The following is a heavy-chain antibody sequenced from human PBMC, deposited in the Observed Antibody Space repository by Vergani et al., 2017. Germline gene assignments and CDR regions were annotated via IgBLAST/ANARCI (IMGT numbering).Heavy chain of an antibody. Sequence: QVQLLESGPGLLKPSETLSLTCPVSGYSITSGNYWGWIRQHPGRGLEWIGSIYHTGRAYYNPSLKSRATVSVDTSMNHVSLKLDSVTAADTAWYYCVRSVALWFGAPKVGGWFDPWREGTLVAVTP. J-gene: IGHJ5*02. V-gene: IGHV4-38-2*01. D-gene: IGHD3-10*01. CDR3: VRSVALWFGAPKVGGWFDP. CDR2: IYHTGRA. CDR1: GYSITSGNY.